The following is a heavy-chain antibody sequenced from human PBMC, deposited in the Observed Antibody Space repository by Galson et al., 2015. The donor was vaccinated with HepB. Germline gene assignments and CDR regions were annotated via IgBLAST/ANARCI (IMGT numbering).Heavy chain of an antibody. CDR1: GFTFDDYA. J-gene: IGHJ2*01. D-gene: IGHD2-2*01. Sequence: SLRLSCAASGFTFDDYAMHWVRQVPGKGLEWVSGISFNSGSTDYADSVEGRFTISRDNAKNSLYLQMNSLRPEDTALYYCAKDTTLVVIPTGYFDLWGRGTLVTVST. V-gene: IGHV3-9*01. CDR2: ISFNSGST. CDR3: AKDTTLVVIPTGYFDL.